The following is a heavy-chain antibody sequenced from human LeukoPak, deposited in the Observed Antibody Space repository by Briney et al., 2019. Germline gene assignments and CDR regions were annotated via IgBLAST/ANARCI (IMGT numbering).Heavy chain of an antibody. J-gene: IGHJ5*02. CDR1: GGSISSYY. CDR3: ARTVVPAARGEWFDP. CDR2: IYYSGST. Sequence: SETLSLTCTVSGGSISSYYWSWIRQPPGKGLEWIGYIYYSGSTNYNPSLKSRVTISVDTSKNQFSLKLSSVTAADTAVYYCARTVVPAARGEWFDPWGQGTLVTVSS. D-gene: IGHD2-2*01. V-gene: IGHV4-59*01.